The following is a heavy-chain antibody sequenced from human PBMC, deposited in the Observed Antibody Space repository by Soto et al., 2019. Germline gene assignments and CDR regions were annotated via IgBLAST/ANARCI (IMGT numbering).Heavy chain of an antibody. V-gene: IGHV5-51*01. J-gene: IGHJ6*02. CDR1: GYSFTSYW. CDR2: IYPGDSDT. Sequence: GESLKISCKGSGYSFTSYWIGWVRQMPGKGLEWMGIIYPGDSDTRYSPSFQGPVTISADKSISTAYLQWSGLKASGTAMYYCAREGCSSTSCRSKYYSYGMDIWGQGTTVTVSS. D-gene: IGHD2-2*01. CDR3: AREGCSSTSCRSKYYSYGMDI.